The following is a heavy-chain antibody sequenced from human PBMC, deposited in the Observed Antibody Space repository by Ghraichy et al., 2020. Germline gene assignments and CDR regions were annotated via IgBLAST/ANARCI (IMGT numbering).Heavy chain of an antibody. CDR3: ARGGYYYDSSGYYP. D-gene: IGHD3-22*01. V-gene: IGHV4-31*03. J-gene: IGHJ5*02. CDR1: GGSISSGGYY. CDR2: IYYSGST. Sequence: SQTLSLTCTVSGGSISSGGYYWSWIRQHPGKGLEWIGYIYYSGSTYYNPSLKSRVTISVDTSKNQFSLKLSSVTAADTAVYYCARGGYYYDSSGYYPWGQGTLVTVSS.